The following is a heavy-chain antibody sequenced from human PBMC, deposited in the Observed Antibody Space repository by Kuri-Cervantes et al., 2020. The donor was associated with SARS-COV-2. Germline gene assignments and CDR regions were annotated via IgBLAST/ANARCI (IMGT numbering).Heavy chain of an antibody. Sequence: LSLTCAASGFTFSGHWIHWVRQAPGKGLVWVSRINPDGSYTNNADSVKGRFTLSRDNAKNTLFLQMNSLRAEDTALYHCARVGLAGYQTGGVDYWGQGTLVTVSS. J-gene: IGHJ4*02. D-gene: IGHD3-9*01. V-gene: IGHV3-74*01. CDR1: GFTFSGHW. CDR3: ARVGLAGYQTGGVDY. CDR2: INPDGSYT.